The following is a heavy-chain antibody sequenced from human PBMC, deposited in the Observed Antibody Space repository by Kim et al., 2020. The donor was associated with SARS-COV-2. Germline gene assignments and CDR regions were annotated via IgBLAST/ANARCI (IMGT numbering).Heavy chain of an antibody. D-gene: IGHD3-9*01. CDR2: ISSSSYI. CDR3: ARETLPLLRYFDWLSGYFDY. Sequence: GGSLRLSCAASGFTFSSYSMNWVRQAPGKGLEWVSSISSSSYIYYAVSLKGRFTISRDNAKNSLYLQMNSLRAEDTAVYYCARETLPLLRYFDWLSGYFDYWGQGTLVTVSS. CDR1: GFTFSSYS. V-gene: IGHV3-21*01. J-gene: IGHJ4*02.